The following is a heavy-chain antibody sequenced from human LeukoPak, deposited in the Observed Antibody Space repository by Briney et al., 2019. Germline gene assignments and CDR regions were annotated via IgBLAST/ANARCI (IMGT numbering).Heavy chain of an antibody. CDR1: GXSISSSHW. D-gene: IGHD6-13*01. J-gene: IGHJ4*02. V-gene: IGHV4-4*02. CDR2: IYHSGSI. CDR3: ASLYGSIWPPFDY. Sequence: SETLSLTCTVSGXSISSSHWWSWVRQPPGKGLEWIGEIYHSGSINYNPSLKSRVTISIDKSKNQFSLKLSSVTAADTAVYYCASLYGSIWPPFDYWGQGTLVTVSS.